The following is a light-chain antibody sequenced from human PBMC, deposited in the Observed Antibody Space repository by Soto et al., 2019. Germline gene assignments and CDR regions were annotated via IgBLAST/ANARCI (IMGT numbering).Light chain of an antibody. CDR1: SSDVGSYNL. V-gene: IGLV2-23*01. CDR3: CSYAGSSTVV. CDR2: EGS. Sequence: QSALTQPASVAGSPGQSITISCTGTSSDVGSYNLVSWYQQHPGKATKLMIYEGSKRPSGVSNRFSGSKSGNTASLTISGLQAEDEADYYCCSYAGSSTVVVGGGTKLTGL. J-gene: IGLJ2*01.